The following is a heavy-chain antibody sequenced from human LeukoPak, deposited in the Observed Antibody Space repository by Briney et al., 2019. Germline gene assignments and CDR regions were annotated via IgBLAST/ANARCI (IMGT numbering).Heavy chain of an antibody. J-gene: IGHJ4*02. Sequence: GASVKVSCKASGYTFTNYDINWVRQAFGQGLDWMGWMNPNSGNTGYAQKFQGRVTMTRNTSISTAYMELSSLSSEDTAVYYCARGPGCISTSCPYYFDYWGQGTLVTVSS. CDR2: MNPNSGNT. CDR3: ARGPGCISTSCPYYFDY. CDR1: GYTFTNYD. D-gene: IGHD2-2*01. V-gene: IGHV1-8*01.